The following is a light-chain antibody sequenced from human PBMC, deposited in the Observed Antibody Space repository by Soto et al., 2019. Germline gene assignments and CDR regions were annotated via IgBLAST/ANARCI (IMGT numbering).Light chain of an antibody. Sequence: EIVSTQSPGTLSLSPGERANLSCRASQSVSSNYLAWYQQKPGQTPRLLIYGASNRATGIPDRFSGSGSGTDFTLTIRRLEPEDFVVHYCQQYSSSLTFGGGTKVDIK. J-gene: IGKJ4*01. CDR3: QQYSSSLT. CDR1: QSVSSNY. CDR2: GAS. V-gene: IGKV3-20*01.